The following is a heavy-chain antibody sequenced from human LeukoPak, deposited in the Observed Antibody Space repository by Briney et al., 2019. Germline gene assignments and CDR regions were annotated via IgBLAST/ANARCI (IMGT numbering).Heavy chain of an antibody. CDR3: ARESGLQLVPLGY. D-gene: IGHD6-13*01. Sequence: ASVKVSCKASGYTFTGYYMHWVRQAPGQGLEWMGWINPNSGGTNYAQKFQGRVTMTRDTSIRTAYMELSRLRSDDTAVYYCARESGLQLVPLGYWGQGTLVTVSS. CDR2: INPNSGGT. CDR1: GYTFTGYY. V-gene: IGHV1-2*02. J-gene: IGHJ4*02.